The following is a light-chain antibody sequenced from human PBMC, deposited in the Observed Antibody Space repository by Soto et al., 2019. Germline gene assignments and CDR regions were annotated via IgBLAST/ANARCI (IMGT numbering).Light chain of an antibody. J-gene: IGLJ2*01. V-gene: IGLV2-14*03. Sequence: QSALTQPASVSGSPGQSITISCIGTSSDVGGHWLVSWYQQHPGKAPKLMISDVSSRPSGVSSRFSGSKSGNTASLTISGLQAEDEADYYCSSFTDSITVIVGGGTKLTVL. CDR1: SSDVGGHWL. CDR3: SSFTDSITVI. CDR2: DVS.